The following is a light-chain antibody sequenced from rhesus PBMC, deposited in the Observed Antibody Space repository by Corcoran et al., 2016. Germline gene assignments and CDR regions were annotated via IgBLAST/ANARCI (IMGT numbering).Light chain of an antibody. V-gene: IGKV1-25*01. Sequence: DIQMTQSPSSLSASVGDRVTITCRASQGITNDLAWYQQKPGETPKLLIYEASSLQSGTSSRFSGSGSGTDFTLTISSLQSEDFATYYCQHYYSTPYSFGQGTKVEIK. J-gene: IGKJ2*01. CDR1: QGITND. CDR2: EAS. CDR3: QHYYSTPYS.